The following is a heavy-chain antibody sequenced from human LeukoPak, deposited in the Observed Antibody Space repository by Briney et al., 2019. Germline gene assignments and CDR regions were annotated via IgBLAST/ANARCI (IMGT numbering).Heavy chain of an antibody. CDR3: TGNYYGSGSYADFDY. CDR1: GFTFSSYW. V-gene: IGHV3-48*01. Sequence: GGSLKLSCAASGFTFSSYWMSWVRQAPGKGLEWVSYISSSGSTIYYADSVKGRFTISRDDSKNTAYLQMDSLKTEDTAVYYCTGNYYGSGSYADFDYWGQGTLVTVSS. D-gene: IGHD3-10*01. CDR2: ISSSGSTI. J-gene: IGHJ4*02.